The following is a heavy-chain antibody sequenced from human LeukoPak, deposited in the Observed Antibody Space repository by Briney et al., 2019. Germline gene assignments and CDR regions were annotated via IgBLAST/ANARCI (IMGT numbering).Heavy chain of an antibody. CDR3: ARSLTSSWYYFDH. D-gene: IGHD6-13*01. CDR1: GFTFSNYW. V-gene: IGHV3-74*01. J-gene: IGHJ4*02. CDR2: INSDGDWT. Sequence: GGSLRLSCAASGFTFSNYWMQWVRQVPGKGLVWVSRINSDGDWTNFAESVKGRFTISRDNAENTLYLQMNSLRAEDAAVYYCARSLTSSWYYFDHWGQGALVTVSS.